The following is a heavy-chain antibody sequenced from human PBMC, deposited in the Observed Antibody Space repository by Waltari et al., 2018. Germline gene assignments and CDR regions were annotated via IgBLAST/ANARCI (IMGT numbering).Heavy chain of an antibody. Sequence: EVQLVESGGGLVQPGGSLRLSCAASGFIFSSYARHWVRQAPGKGLEYVSAISSNGGSTYYADSVKGRFTISRDNSKNTLYLQMGSLRAEDMAVYYCARGVVGGYFDYWGQGTLVTVSS. J-gene: IGHJ4*02. CDR1: GFIFSSYA. CDR2: ISSNGGST. D-gene: IGHD2-15*01. V-gene: IGHV3-64*07. CDR3: ARGVVGGYFDY.